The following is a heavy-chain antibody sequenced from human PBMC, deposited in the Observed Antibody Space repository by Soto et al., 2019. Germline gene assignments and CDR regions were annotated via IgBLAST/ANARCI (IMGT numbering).Heavy chain of an antibody. Sequence: SVKVSCKASGGTFSSYAISWVRQAPGQGLEWMGGIIPIFGTANYAQKFQGRVTITADESTSTAYMELSSLRSEDTAVYYCARVFPVLSGGYSSGYYYYGMDVWGQGTTVTV. J-gene: IGHJ6*02. CDR1: GGTFSSYA. CDR2: IIPIFGTA. D-gene: IGHD1-26*01. CDR3: ARVFPVLSGGYSSGYYYYGMDV. V-gene: IGHV1-69*13.